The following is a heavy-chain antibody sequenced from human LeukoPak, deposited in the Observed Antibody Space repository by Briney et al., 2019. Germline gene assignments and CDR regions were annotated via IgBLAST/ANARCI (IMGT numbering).Heavy chain of an antibody. D-gene: IGHD2-2*01. J-gene: IGHJ4*02. Sequence: GGSLRLSCAASGFIFDDYAMHWVRQAPGKGLEWVAYIHSGGSDKYYADSVKGRFTISRDNSKNTLFLQVNSLRPEDTAVYYCARLYCSSTGCWYFFNFWGQGTLVTVSS. CDR3: ARLYCSSTGCWYFFNF. V-gene: IGHV3-30*04. CDR1: GFIFDDYA. CDR2: IHSGGSDK.